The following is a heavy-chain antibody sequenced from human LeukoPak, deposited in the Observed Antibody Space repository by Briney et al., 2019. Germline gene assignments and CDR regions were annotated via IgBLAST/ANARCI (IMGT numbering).Heavy chain of an antibody. CDR2: IYSGGST. Sequence: GGSLRLSCAASGFTVSSNYIWVRQAPGKGLEWVSVIYSGGSTYYADSVKGRFSISRDNSKNTLYLQMNSLRAGDTAVYYCAKDSLISIKVVVGYFFDWGQGTLVTVSS. D-gene: IGHD3-22*01. J-gene: IGHJ4*02. V-gene: IGHV3-53*01. CDR1: GFTVSSNY. CDR3: AKDSLISIKVVVGYFFD.